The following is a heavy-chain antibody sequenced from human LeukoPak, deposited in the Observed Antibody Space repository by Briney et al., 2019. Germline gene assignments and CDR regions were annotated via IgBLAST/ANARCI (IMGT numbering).Heavy chain of an antibody. CDR3: ATDRGYSTFDY. J-gene: IGHJ4*02. Sequence: GGSLRLSCAAPGFIFDDYTMHWVRQVPGKGLEWVCLISWDGVSTHYADSVKGRFTISRDNARNSLYLQMTSLRAEDTALYYCATDRGYSTFDYWGQGTLVTVSS. V-gene: IGHV3-43D*03. CDR1: GFIFDDYT. CDR2: ISWDGVST. D-gene: IGHD6-13*01.